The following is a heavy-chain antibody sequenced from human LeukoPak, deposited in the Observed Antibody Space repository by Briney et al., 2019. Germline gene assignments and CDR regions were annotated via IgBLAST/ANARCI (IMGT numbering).Heavy chain of an antibody. CDR2: IIPILGIA. D-gene: IGHD4-17*01. CDR3: ARRYGDYSHWFDP. CDR1: GGTFSSYA. V-gene: IGHV1-69*04. Sequence: SVKVSCKASGGTFSSYAISWVRQAPGQGLEWMGRIIPILGIANYAQKFQGRVTITADKSTSTAYMVLSSLRSEDTAVYYCARRYGDYSHWFDPWGQGTLVTVSS. J-gene: IGHJ5*02.